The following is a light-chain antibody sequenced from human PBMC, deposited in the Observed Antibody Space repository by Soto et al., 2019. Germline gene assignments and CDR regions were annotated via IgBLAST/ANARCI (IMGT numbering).Light chain of an antibody. CDR3: QQYRRFYT. CDR1: ESINNW. Sequence: DIQLTQSPSSLTASVGDRVTITCRANESINNWLAWYQQKPGKGPSLLIYAASTLASGVPSRFSGGGFGTAFTLSSLRLQPDDCATYYCQQYRRFYTFGPGTRLE. V-gene: IGKV1-5*03. CDR2: AAS. J-gene: IGKJ2*01.